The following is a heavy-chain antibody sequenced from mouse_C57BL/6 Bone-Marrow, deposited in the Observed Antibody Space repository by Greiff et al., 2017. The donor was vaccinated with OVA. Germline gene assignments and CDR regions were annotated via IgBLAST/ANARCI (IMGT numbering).Heavy chain of an antibody. Sequence: EVQLQQSGPELVKPGASVKISCKASGYTFTDYYMNWVKQSHGKSLEWIGDINPNNGGTSYNQKFKGKATLTVDKSSSTAYMELRSLTSEDSAVYYCARKGITYYSNYEYFDVWGTGTTVTVSS. CDR2: INPNNGGT. V-gene: IGHV1-26*01. J-gene: IGHJ1*03. CDR3: ARKGITYYSNYEYFDV. D-gene: IGHD2-5*01. CDR1: GYTFTDYY.